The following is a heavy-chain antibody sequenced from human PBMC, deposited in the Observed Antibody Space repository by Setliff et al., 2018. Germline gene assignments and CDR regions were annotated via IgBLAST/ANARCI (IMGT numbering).Heavy chain of an antibody. CDR1: GGTFSSYA. V-gene: IGHV1-18*01. J-gene: IGHJ3*02. CDR3: ARALVVAAAFDI. D-gene: IGHD2-15*01. Sequence: ASVKVSCEASGGTFSSYAISWVRQAPGQGLEWMGWISAYNGNTNYAQKLQGRVTITADKSTSTAYMELSSLRSEDTAVYYCARALVVAAAFDIWGQGTMVTVSS. CDR2: ISAYNGNT.